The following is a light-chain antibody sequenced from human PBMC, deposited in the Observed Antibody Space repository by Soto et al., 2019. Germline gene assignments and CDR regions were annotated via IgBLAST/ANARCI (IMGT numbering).Light chain of an antibody. CDR2: QAS. CDR3: QDYSSTSGLT. CDR1: RSISSW. J-gene: IGKJ4*01. V-gene: IGKV1-5*03. Sequence: DIQVTQSPSTLSASVGDRVTITCRASRSISSWLAWYQQKPGKAPKLLIYQASILKSGVPSRFSGSGSGTDFTLTISSLQPDDFATYYCQDYSSTSGLTFGGGAKVEIK.